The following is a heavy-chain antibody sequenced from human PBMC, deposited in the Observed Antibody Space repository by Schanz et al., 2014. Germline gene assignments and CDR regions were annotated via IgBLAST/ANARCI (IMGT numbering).Heavy chain of an antibody. CDR2: ISYDGSNK. CDR3: ARDPSGSYGWFDP. J-gene: IGHJ5*02. V-gene: IGHV3-30*04. D-gene: IGHD1-26*01. Sequence: QVQLVESGGGVVQPGRSLRLSCAASGFTFSSYAMHWVRQAPGKRLEWVAVISYDGSNKYYADSVKGRFTISRDNSKNTLYLQMNSLRAEDTAVYYCARDPSGSYGWFDPWGQGTLVTVSS. CDR1: GFTFSSYA.